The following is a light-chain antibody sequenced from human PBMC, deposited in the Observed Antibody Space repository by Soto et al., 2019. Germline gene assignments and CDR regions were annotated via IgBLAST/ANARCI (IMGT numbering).Light chain of an antibody. CDR2: DAS. CDR3: QQYDNLPLT. CDR1: QDISNY. V-gene: IGKV1-33*01. Sequence: DIQMTQSPSSLSASVGDIVNITCQASQDISNYLNWYQQKPGKAPKLLIYDASNLETGVPSRFSGSGSGTDFTFTISSLQPEDIATYYCQQYDNLPLTFGGGTKVEIK. J-gene: IGKJ4*01.